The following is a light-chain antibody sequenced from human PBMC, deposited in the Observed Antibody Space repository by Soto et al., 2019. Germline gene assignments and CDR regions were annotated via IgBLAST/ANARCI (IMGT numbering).Light chain of an antibody. CDR3: QSRSSWPPVLT. Sequence: EIVLTQSPDTLSLSPGERATLSCRASQSGSSSYLAWYQQRPGQPPRLLIYGVFTRADDIPDRFSGSGSGTDFTLTISSLAPEDFAVYYCQSRSSWPPVLTFGGGTKVEIK. CDR1: QSGSSSY. V-gene: IGKV3D-20*02. CDR2: GVF. J-gene: IGKJ4*01.